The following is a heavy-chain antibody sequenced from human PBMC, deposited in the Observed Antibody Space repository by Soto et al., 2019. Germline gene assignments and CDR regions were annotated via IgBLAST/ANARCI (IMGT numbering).Heavy chain of an antibody. Sequence: QVQLVESGGGVVQPGRSLRLSCAASGFTFSSYGMHWVRQAPGKGLEWVAVISYDGSNKYYADSVKGRFTISRDNSKNTLYLQMNSLRAEDTAVYYCANGPGIAVADYWGQGTLVTVSS. CDR3: ANGPGIAVADY. CDR2: ISYDGSNK. CDR1: GFTFSSYG. J-gene: IGHJ4*02. D-gene: IGHD6-19*01. V-gene: IGHV3-30*18.